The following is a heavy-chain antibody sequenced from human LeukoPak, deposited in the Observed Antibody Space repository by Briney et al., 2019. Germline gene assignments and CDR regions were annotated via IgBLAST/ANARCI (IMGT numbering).Heavy chain of an antibody. CDR3: ARVSRFGIAAAGTNYFDY. CDR2: IYTSGST. V-gene: IGHV4-4*07. CDR1: GGSISSYY. D-gene: IGHD6-13*01. Sequence: SETLSLTCTVSGGSISSYYWSWIRQPAGKGLEWIGRIYTSGSTNYNPSLKSRVTMSVDTSKNQFSLKLSSVTAADTAVYYCARVSRFGIAAAGTNYFDYWGQGTPVTVSS. J-gene: IGHJ4*02.